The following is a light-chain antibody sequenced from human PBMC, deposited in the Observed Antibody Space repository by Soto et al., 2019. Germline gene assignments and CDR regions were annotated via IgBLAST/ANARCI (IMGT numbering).Light chain of an antibody. CDR3: QQYDNWPPWT. Sequence: ERVMAQSPAALSVSPGGRATRSCRASQSVSSNLAWYQQKPGQAPRLLIYGASARATGIPARFSGSGFGTEFTLTISSLQSEDFAVYYCQQYDNWPPWTFGQGTKVDIK. J-gene: IGKJ1*01. V-gene: IGKV3-15*01. CDR2: GAS. CDR1: QSVSSN.